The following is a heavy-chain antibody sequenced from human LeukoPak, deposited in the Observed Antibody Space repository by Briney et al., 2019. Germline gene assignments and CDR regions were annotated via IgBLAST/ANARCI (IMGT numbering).Heavy chain of an antibody. Sequence: AGGSLRLSCAASGFTFSSYGMSWVRQAPGKGLEWVSAISGSGGSTYYADSVKGRFTISRDNSKNTLYLQMNSLRAEDTAVYYCARTTEAHSWQTRYYSYYMDVWGKGTTVTVSS. D-gene: IGHD1-1*01. CDR3: ARTTEAHSWQTRYYSYYMDV. V-gene: IGHV3-23*01. CDR1: GFTFSSYG. CDR2: ISGSGGST. J-gene: IGHJ6*03.